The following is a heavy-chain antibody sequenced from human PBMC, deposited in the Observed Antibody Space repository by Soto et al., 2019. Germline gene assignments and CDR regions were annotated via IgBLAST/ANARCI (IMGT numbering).Heavy chain of an antibody. V-gene: IGHV4-34*01. J-gene: IGHJ4*02. CDR1: GGSFSGYY. D-gene: IGHD4-17*01. CDR3: ARGLVRRRGGGY. Sequence: QVQLQQWGAGLLKPSETLSLTCAVYGGSFSGYYWSWIRQPPGKGLEWIGEINHSGSTNYNPSLKSRVTISVDTSKNQFSLKLSSVTAADTAVYYCARGLVRRRGGGYWGQGTLVTVSS. CDR2: INHSGST.